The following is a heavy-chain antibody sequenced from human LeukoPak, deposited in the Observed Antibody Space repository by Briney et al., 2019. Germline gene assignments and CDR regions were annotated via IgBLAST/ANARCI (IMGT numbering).Heavy chain of an antibody. CDR1: GFTFSSYW. CDR2: INHNGNVN. Sequence: PGGSLRLSCAASGFTFSSYWMNWARQAPGKGLEWVASINHNGNVNYYVDSVKGRFTISRDNAKNSLYLQMSNLRAEDTAVYFWGGGGGLDVGGKGATAPFSS. J-gene: IGHJ6*04. CDR3: GGGGGLDV. D-gene: IGHD3-16*01. V-gene: IGHV3-7*03.